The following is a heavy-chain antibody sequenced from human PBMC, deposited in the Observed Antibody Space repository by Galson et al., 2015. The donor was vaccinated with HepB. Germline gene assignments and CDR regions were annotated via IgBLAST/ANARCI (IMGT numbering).Heavy chain of an antibody. J-gene: IGHJ4*02. Sequence: SLRLSCAASGFSFSSYTMTWVRQAPGKGLEWVSSISDGGDTTYYADSVEGRFTISRDNSKNMVYLQLNSLRVEDTAIYYCVKDWRGNTCDATCMGNWGQGTLVTVSS. V-gene: IGHV3-23*01. CDR2: ISDGGDTT. CDR3: VKDWRGNTCDATCMGN. CDR1: GFSFSSYT. D-gene: IGHD4-23*01.